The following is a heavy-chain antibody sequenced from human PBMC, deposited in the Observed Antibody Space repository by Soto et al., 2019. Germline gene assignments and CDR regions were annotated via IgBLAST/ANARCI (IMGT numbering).Heavy chain of an antibody. CDR3: ARDLVAAKNYYYGMDV. D-gene: IGHD2-15*01. J-gene: IGHJ6*02. CDR1: GYTFTSYG. V-gene: IGHV1-18*01. CDR2: ISAYNGNT. Sequence: ASVKVSCKASGYTFTSYGISWVRQAPGQGLEWMGWISAYNGNTNYAQKLQGRVTMTTDTSTSTAYMELRSLRSDDTAVYYCARDLVAAKNYYYGMDVWGQGTTVTVSS.